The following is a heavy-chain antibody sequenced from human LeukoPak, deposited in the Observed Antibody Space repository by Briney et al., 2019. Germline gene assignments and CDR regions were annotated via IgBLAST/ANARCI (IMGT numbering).Heavy chain of an antibody. CDR2: ISSSSSYI. V-gene: IGHV3-21*01. CDR3: ARILNSSRLFDY. J-gene: IGHJ4*02. D-gene: IGHD6-13*01. CDR1: GFTFSSYS. Sequence: GGSLRLSCAASGFTFSSYSMNWVRQAPGKGLEWVSSISSSSSYIHYADSVKGRFTISRDNAKNSLYLQMNSLRAEDTAVYYCARILNSSRLFDYWGQGTLVTVSS.